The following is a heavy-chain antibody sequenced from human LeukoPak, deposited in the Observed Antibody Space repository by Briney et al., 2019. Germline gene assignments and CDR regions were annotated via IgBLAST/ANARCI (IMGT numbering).Heavy chain of an antibody. CDR3: ARDRDSLDY. D-gene: IGHD3-22*01. CDR1: GFTFSRFT. J-gene: IGHJ4*02. CDR2: ISSCSSTI. Sequence: PGGSLRLSCAASGFTFSRFTMNWVRQAPGKGLEWVSYISSCSSTIYYADSVKGRFTISRDNSKNTLYLQMNSLRAEDTAVYYCARDRDSLDYWGQGTLVTVSS. V-gene: IGHV3-48*01.